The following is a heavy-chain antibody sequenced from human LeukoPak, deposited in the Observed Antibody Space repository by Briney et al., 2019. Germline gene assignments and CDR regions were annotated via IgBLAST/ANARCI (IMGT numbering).Heavy chain of an antibody. CDR2: ISYSGST. J-gene: IGHJ3*02. CDR3: ARRGSGGRSFDI. V-gene: IGHV4-61*01. CDR1: GGSVSSGSYY. D-gene: IGHD2-15*01. Sequence: SETLSLTCAVSGGSVSSGSYYWTWIRQPPGKGLEWIGYISYSGSTNYNPSLKSRVTISVDTSKNQFSLNLSSVTAADTAVYYCARRGSGGRSFDIWGQGTMVTVSS.